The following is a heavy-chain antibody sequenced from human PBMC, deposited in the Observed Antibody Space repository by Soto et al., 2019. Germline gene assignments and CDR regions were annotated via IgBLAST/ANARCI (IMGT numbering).Heavy chain of an antibody. CDR1: GYTFTRYY. J-gene: IGHJ4*02. V-gene: IGHV1-46*01. CDR3: ARDLAAGDH. D-gene: IGHD6-13*01. Sequence: QVQLVQSGAEVKKPRASVKVSCRTSGYTFTRYYIHWVRQAPGQGLEWVSIINPAIGSTNYAQDFQGRVTLTMDTSPHTVYMELSGLSAEDTAIFYCARDLAAGDHWGQGTLVTVSS. CDR2: INPAIGST.